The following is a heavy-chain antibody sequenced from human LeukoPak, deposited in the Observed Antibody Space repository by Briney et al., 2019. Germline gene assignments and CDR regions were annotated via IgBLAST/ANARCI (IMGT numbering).Heavy chain of an antibody. D-gene: IGHD2-2*01. Sequence: GASAKVSCKASGYTFTGYYMLWVRQAPGQGLEWMGWINPNSGGTNYAQKFQGRVTMTRDTSISTASMELSRLRSDDTAVYYCARVGVVVPAATRRFDYWGQGTLVTVSS. CDR2: INPNSGGT. CDR3: ARVGVVVPAATRRFDY. J-gene: IGHJ4*02. V-gene: IGHV1-2*02. CDR1: GYTFTGYY.